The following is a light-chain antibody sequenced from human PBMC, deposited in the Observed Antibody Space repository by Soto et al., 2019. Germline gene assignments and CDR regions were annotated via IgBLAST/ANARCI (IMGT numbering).Light chain of an antibody. CDR1: SSNIGSNT. Sequence: QLVLTEPPSASGTPGQRVTISCSGSSSNIGSNTVNWYQQLPGTAPKLLIYSNNQRPSGVPDLFSGSKSGTSASLAISGLQSEDEADYYFAARDDSLNGLVFGGGTKLTVL. J-gene: IGLJ2*01. CDR3: AARDDSLNGLV. V-gene: IGLV1-44*01. CDR2: SNN.